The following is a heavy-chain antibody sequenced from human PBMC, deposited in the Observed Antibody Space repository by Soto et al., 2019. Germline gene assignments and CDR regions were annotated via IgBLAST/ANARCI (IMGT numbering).Heavy chain of an antibody. CDR2: INHSGST. CDR3: ARARYCSSTSCHSYYYYYMDV. J-gene: IGHJ6*03. D-gene: IGHD2-2*01. Sequence: QVQLQQWGAGLLKPSETLSLTCAVYGGSFSGYYWSWIRQPPGKGLEWIGEINHSGSTNYNPSLKSRVTISVDTSKNQFSLKLSSVTAADTAVYYCARARYCSSTSCHSYYYYYMDVWGKGTTATVSS. V-gene: IGHV4-34*01. CDR1: GGSFSGYY.